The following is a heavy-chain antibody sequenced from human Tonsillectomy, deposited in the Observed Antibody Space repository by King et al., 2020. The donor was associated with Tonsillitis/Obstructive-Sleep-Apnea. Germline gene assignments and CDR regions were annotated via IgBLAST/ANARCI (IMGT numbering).Heavy chain of an antibody. J-gene: IGHJ6*02. CDR3: VVWFLDWLPLVQSMDV. Sequence: VQLVESGGGVVQPGRSLRLSCAASGFTFSTYGMHWVRQAPGKGLEWVAVISYDGSHKYYADSVKSRFTISRDNSKNTLYLQMNRLRAEDTAVYYCVVWFLDWLPLVQSMDVWGQGTTVTVSS. CDR2: ISYDGSHK. V-gene: IGHV3-30*03. CDR1: GFTFSTYG. D-gene: IGHD3-3*01.